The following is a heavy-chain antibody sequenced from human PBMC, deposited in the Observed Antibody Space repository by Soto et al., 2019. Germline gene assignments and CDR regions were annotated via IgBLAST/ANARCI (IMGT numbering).Heavy chain of an antibody. Sequence: GGSLRLSCAASGFTFSSYWMSWVRQAPGKGLEWVANINQGGSEKYYVDSVKGRFTVSRDSAENSLYLQMNSLRAEDTAVYFCARLTVEATDFEYWGQGALVTVSS. J-gene: IGHJ4*02. CDR2: INQGGSEK. CDR1: GFTFSSYW. CDR3: ARLTVEATDFEY. V-gene: IGHV3-7*01. D-gene: IGHD2-15*01.